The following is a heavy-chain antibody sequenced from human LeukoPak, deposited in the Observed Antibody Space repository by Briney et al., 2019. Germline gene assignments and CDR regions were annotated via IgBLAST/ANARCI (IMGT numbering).Heavy chain of an antibody. CDR1: GGSISSYY. CDR2: IYYSGST. CDR3: ARGTPGSSWFFDY. V-gene: IGHV4-59*01. Sequence: PSETLSLTCLVSGGSISSYYWSWIRQPPGKGLEWIGYIYYSGSTNYNPSLKSRVTISVDTSKNQFSLKLSSVTAADTAVYYCARGTPGSSWFFDYWGQGTLVTVSS. D-gene: IGHD6-13*01. J-gene: IGHJ4*02.